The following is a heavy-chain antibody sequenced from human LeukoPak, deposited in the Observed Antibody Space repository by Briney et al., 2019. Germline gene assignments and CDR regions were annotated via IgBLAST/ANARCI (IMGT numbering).Heavy chain of an antibody. V-gene: IGHV5-51*01. D-gene: IGHD4-17*01. CDR1: GYSFTSYW. J-gene: IGHJ4*02. CDR2: IYTGDSDT. CDR3: ARAFTVTTFDY. Sequence: GAALQISCKGSGYSFTSYWIGWGRRMPGKGGGWMGIIYTGDSDTRDSPSFQGQVTISAHKSISTAYLQWSSLKASDTAMYYCARAFTVTTFDYWGQGTLVTVPS.